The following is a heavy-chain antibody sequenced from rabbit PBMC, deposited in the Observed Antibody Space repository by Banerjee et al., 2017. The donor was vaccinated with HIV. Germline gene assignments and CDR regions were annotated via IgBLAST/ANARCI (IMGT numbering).Heavy chain of an antibody. D-gene: IGHD1-1*01. J-gene: IGHJ6*01. CDR2: IYTSSGST. CDR1: GFDFSSYY. CDR3: VRGYNSIGYYTDL. Sequence: QEQLVESGGGLVKPGGCLTLSCKASGFDFSSYYMSWVRQAPGKGLELIACIYTSSGSTWYASWVNGRFTISRSTSLNTVDLKMTSLTAADTATYFCVRGYNSIGYYTDLWGPGTLVTVS. V-gene: IGHV1S43*01.